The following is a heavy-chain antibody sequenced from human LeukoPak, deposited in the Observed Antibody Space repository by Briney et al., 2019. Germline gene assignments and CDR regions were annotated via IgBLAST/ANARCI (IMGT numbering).Heavy chain of an antibody. D-gene: IGHD4-23*01. CDR2: IKYDGSYT. CDR3: TRDEGATVATYRFDF. V-gene: IGHV3-7*01. Sequence: PGGSVRLSCEASGFDFSNYYMSWVRQAPGKGLEWLANIKYDGSYTYYVDSLNGRFTIPRDNAKNSLYLQMSSLRADDTAVYYCTRDEGATVATYRFDFWGQGTLVTVSS. CDR1: GFDFSNYY. J-gene: IGHJ4*02.